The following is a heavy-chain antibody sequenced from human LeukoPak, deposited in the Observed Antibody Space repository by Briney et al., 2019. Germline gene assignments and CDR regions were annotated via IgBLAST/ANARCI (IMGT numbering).Heavy chain of an antibody. D-gene: IGHD4-17*01. V-gene: IGHV3-9*01. CDR3: AKDSLTTVTTYAFDI. Sequence: PGGSLRLSCAASGFTFDDYAMPWVRQAPGKGLEWVSGISWNSGSIGYADSVKGRFTISRDNAKNSLYLQMNSLRAEDTALYYCAKDSLTTVTTYAFDIWSQGTMVTVSS. CDR2: ISWNSGSI. J-gene: IGHJ3*02. CDR1: GFTFDDYA.